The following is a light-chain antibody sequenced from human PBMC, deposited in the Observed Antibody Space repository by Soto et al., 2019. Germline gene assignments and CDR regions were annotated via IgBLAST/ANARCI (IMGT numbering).Light chain of an antibody. CDR3: QHYNHWLWT. CDR1: QSVSSSY. J-gene: IGKJ1*01. Sequence: EIVLTHSQGTLSLSPCERATLSFSASQSVSSSYLAWYQQKPGQAPRLLIYGASSRATGIPDRFSGSGSGTEFTLTISNLQSEDFAVYYCQHYNHWLWTFGQGTKVDI. V-gene: IGKV3-20*01. CDR2: GAS.